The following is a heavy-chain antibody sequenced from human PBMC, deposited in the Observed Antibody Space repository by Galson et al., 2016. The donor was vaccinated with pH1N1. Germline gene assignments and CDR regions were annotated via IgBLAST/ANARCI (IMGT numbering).Heavy chain of an antibody. D-gene: IGHD2-15*01. CDR3: VRDRRGVVVVVAAIPGWFDP. CDR2: IKQDGSEE. V-gene: IGHV3-7*01. J-gene: IGHJ5*02. CDR1: GFIFSSYW. Sequence: SLRLSCAASGFIFSSYWMSWVRQAPGKGLEWVANIKQDGSEEYYVDSVKGRFTISRDKAKNSLYLQMNSLRAEDTALYYCVRDRRGVVVVVAAIPGWFDPWGQGTLVTVSS.